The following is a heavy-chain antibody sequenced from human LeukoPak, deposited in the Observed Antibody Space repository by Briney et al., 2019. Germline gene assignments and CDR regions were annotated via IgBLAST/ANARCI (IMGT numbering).Heavy chain of an antibody. CDR1: GFTFTSFY. CDR2: INPSGHTT. Sequence: GASVKVSCKASGFTFTSFYMHWVRQAPGQGLEWMGIINPSGHTTDYAQKFQGRVTMTRDMSTSTDYMELSSLRSEDTAVYYCATAQGSYLGRGSRAFDIWGQGTMVTVSS. D-gene: IGHD1-26*01. J-gene: IGHJ3*02. V-gene: IGHV1-46*01. CDR3: ATAQGSYLGRGSRAFDI.